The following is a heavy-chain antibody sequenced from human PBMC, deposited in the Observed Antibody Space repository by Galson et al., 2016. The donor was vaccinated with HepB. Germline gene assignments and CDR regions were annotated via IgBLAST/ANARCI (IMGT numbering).Heavy chain of an antibody. CDR3: ARGGYHSADY. CDR1: GFIFSSYN. Sequence: SLRLSCAASGFIFSSYNMRWVRQAPGKGLEWVSSISSGSTHIYYADSVKGRFTISRDNAKDSVYLQMNSLRAEDTAVYYCARGGYHSADYWGQGTLVTVSS. J-gene: IGHJ4*02. CDR2: ISSGSTHI. D-gene: IGHD3-22*01. V-gene: IGHV3-21*01.